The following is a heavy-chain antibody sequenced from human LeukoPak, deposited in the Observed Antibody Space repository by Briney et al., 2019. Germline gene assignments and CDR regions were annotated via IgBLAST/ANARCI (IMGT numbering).Heavy chain of an antibody. CDR2: ITSSSTYI. CDR3: ARGISWAPRGKDYMDV. J-gene: IGHJ6*03. CDR1: GFTGSSYS. V-gene: IGHV3-21*01. D-gene: IGHD6-13*01. Sequence: GESLKISCAASGFTGSSYSMNWVRQAPGKGLEWVSSITSSSTYIYYADSVKGRFTISRDNAKNSLYLQMNSLRAEDAAVYYCARGISWAPRGKDYMDVWGKGTTVTVSS.